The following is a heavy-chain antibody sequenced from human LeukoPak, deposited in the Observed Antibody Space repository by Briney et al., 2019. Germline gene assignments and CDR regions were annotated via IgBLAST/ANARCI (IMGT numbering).Heavy chain of an antibody. D-gene: IGHD4-23*01. J-gene: IGHJ4*02. Sequence: GRSLRLSCAASGFTFSSYAMHWVRQAPGKGLEWVAVISYDGSNKYYADSVKGRFTISRDNSKNTLYLQMNSLRAEDTAVYYCARSYGGNPYYFDYWGQGTLVTVSS. V-gene: IGHV3-30-3*01. CDR2: ISYDGSNK. CDR1: GFTFSSYA. CDR3: ARSYGGNPYYFDY.